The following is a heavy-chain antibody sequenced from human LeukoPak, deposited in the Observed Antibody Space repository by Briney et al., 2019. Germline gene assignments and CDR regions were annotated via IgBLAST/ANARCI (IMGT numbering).Heavy chain of an antibody. CDR3: ARQPSLTYCSGGTCWFDP. V-gene: IGHV4-39*01. Sequence: PSETLSLTCAVSGGSISSTSYYWAWIRQPPGKGLEWLGSFYYSGTTFYYPSLKRRVTISADTSKNQFSLRLSSVTAADTAVYYCARQPSLTYCSGGTCWFDPWGQGTLVTVSS. J-gene: IGHJ5*02. D-gene: IGHD2-15*01. CDR2: FYYSGTT. CDR1: GGSISSTSYY.